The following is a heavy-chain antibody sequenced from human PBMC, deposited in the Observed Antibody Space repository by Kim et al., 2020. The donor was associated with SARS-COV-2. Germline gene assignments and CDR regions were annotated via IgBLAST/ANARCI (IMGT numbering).Heavy chain of an antibody. CDR3: AREFNFVDSSGYEGDGDAFDI. D-gene: IGHD3-22*01. CDR1: GFTFSSYG. J-gene: IGHJ3*02. V-gene: IGHV3-33*01. CDR2: IWYDGSNK. Sequence: GGSLRLSCAASGFTFSSYGMHWVRQAPGKGLEWVAVIWYDGSNKYYADSVKGRFTISRDNSKNTLYLQMNSLRAEDTAVYYCAREFNFVDSSGYEGDGDAFDIWGQGTMVTVSS.